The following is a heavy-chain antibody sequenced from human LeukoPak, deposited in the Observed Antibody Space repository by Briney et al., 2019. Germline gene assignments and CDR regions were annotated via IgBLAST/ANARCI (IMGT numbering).Heavy chain of an antibody. J-gene: IGHJ4*02. CDR2: IIPILGIA. Sequence: SVKVSCKAPGGTFSSYAISWVRQAPGQGLEWMGRIIPILGIANYAQKFQGRVTITADKSTSTAYMELSSLRSEDTAVYYCARWLYDSSGPDPFDYWGQGTLVTVSS. D-gene: IGHD3-22*01. CDR1: GGTFSSYA. V-gene: IGHV1-69*04. CDR3: ARWLYDSSGPDPFDY.